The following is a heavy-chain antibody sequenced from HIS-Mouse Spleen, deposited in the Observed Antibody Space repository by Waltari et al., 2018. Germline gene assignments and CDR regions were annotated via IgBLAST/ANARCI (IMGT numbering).Heavy chain of an antibody. Sequence: QLQLQESGPGLVKPSETLSLTCTVSGGSISSSSYYWGWIRQPPGKGLEWIGSIYYSGSTYYNPALKRRYTISVDTSKNQFSLKLSSVTAADTAVYYCAREIPYSSSWYDWYFDLWGRGTLVTVSS. V-gene: IGHV4-39*07. CDR1: GGSISSSSYY. J-gene: IGHJ2*01. CDR3: AREIPYSSSWYDWYFDL. D-gene: IGHD6-13*01. CDR2: IYYSGST.